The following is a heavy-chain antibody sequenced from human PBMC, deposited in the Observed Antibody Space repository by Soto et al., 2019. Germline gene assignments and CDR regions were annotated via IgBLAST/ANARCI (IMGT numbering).Heavy chain of an antibody. CDR2: ISTSSTYI. Sequence: PGGSLRLSCAASGFTLSAYSMNWVRQTPGKGLEWVSSISTSSTYIHYADSVKGRFTISRDNSKNTLFLQMNSLRADDTAVYYCAKDQASGQGSFDSWGQGTLVTVSS. V-gene: IGHV3-21*01. D-gene: IGHD2-15*01. J-gene: IGHJ4*02. CDR3: AKDQASGQGSFDS. CDR1: GFTLSAYS.